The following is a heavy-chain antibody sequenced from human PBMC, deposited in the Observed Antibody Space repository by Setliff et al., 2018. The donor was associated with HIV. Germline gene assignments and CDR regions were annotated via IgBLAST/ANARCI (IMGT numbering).Heavy chain of an antibody. CDR3: AREDYYDSMTTNYYYYGMDV. CDR2: IHTNTGDP. J-gene: IGHJ6*02. V-gene: IGHV7-4-1*02. D-gene: IGHD3-22*01. Sequence: ASVKVSCKASGYTFTSYAVNWVRQAPGQGLEWVGWIHTNTGDPTYAQGFTGRFVFSRDNAKNSLYLQMNSLRAEDTAVYYCAREDYYDSMTTNYYYYGMDVWGQGTTVTVSS. CDR1: GYTFTSYA.